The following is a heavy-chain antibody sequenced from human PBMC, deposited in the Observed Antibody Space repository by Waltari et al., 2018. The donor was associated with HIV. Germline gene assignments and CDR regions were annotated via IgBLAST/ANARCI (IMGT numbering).Heavy chain of an antibody. CDR3: ARADPVGASRLSHFDL. CDR2: IYFTGTT. D-gene: IGHD1-26*01. V-gene: IGHV4-30-4*01. Sequence: QVQLQESGPGLVRPSQTLSLTCRVSGGSISFTAYYWNWIRQSPRRGLEWIGAIYFTGTTSYNPSLKSRLIISVDRSKNEFSLKLNSVTAADTAMYYCARADPVGASRLSHFDLWGRGILVDVSA. J-gene: IGHJ2*01. CDR1: GGSISFTAYY.